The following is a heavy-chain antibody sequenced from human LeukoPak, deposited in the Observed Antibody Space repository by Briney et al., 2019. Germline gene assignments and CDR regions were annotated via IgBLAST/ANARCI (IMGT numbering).Heavy chain of an antibody. D-gene: IGHD3-3*01. Sequence: GGSLRLSCAASGFTVSSNYMSWVRQAPGKGLEWVSVIYSGGSTYYADSVKGRFTISRDNSKNTLYLQMNSLRAEDTAVYYCAKDRGLYDFWSGYYLFDYWGQGTLVTVSS. CDR1: GFTVSSNY. CDR2: IYSGGST. CDR3: AKDRGLYDFWSGYYLFDY. V-gene: IGHV3-53*05. J-gene: IGHJ4*02.